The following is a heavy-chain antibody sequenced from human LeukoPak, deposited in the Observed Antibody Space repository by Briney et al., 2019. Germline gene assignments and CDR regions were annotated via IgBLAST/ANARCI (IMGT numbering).Heavy chain of an antibody. J-gene: IGHJ5*02. CDR2: IIPIFGTA. D-gene: IGHD5-24*01. Sequence: GASVKVSCKASGGTFSSYAISWVRQAPGRGLEWMGGIIPIFGTANYAQKFQGRVTITAEKSTSTAYMELSSLRSEDTAVYYCARDNSVRDEAWWFNPWGQGTLVTVSS. CDR3: ARDNSVRDEAWWFNP. V-gene: IGHV1-69*06. CDR1: GGTFSSYA.